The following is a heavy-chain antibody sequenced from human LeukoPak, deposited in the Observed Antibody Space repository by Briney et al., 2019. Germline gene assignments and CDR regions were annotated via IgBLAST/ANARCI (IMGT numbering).Heavy chain of an antibody. D-gene: IGHD3-22*01. CDR3: AKDSSDYLDY. Sequence: QPGRSLRLSCAASGFTFSSYAMHWVRQAPGKGLEWVAVISYDGSNKYYADSVKGRFTISRENSKNTLYLQMNSLRAEDAAVYYCAKDSSDYLDYWGQGTLVTVSS. CDR2: ISYDGSNK. J-gene: IGHJ4*02. CDR1: GFTFSSYA. V-gene: IGHV3-30*18.